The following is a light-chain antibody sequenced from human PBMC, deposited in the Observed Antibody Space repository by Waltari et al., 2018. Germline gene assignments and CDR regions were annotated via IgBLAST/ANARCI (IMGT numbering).Light chain of an antibody. CDR2: QDT. V-gene: IGLV3-1*01. Sequence: SYELTQPPSVSVSPGQTASITCSGDKLEDKYVCWYQQKPGQSPVMVIYQDTRRPSEIPELFSCSSSGNTATLTISGTQAVDEADYYCQAWDSRTYVVFGGGTKLTVL. CDR3: QAWDSRTYVV. J-gene: IGLJ2*01. CDR1: KLEDKY.